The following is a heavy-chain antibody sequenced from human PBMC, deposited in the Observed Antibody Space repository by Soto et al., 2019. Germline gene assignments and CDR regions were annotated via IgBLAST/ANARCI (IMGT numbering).Heavy chain of an antibody. D-gene: IGHD3-10*01. CDR1: GFTFSSYG. CDR3: AKDVVRGRPRNYYYGMDV. V-gene: IGHV3-30*18. Sequence: QVQLVESGGGVVQPGRSLRLSCAASGFTFSSYGMHWVRQAPGKGLEWVAVISYDGSNKYYADSVKGRFTMSRDNSKNKLYLQMNSLRAEDTAVYYCAKDVVRGRPRNYYYGMDVWGQGTTVTVSS. CDR2: ISYDGSNK. J-gene: IGHJ6*02.